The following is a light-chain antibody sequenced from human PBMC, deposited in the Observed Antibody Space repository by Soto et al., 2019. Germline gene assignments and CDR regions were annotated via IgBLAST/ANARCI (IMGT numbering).Light chain of an antibody. V-gene: IGKV1-39*01. CDR3: QQSYDMPYT. CDR2: LTS. J-gene: IGKJ2*01. CDR1: EKINSY. Sequence: DIQLTQSPSSLSASVGDRVTITCRASEKINSYLNWYKQKPGKAPELMIYLTSSLQTGVTSRFGGGRSGTEFTLTITSLQPEDFATYYCQQSYDMPYTFGQGTKLEI.